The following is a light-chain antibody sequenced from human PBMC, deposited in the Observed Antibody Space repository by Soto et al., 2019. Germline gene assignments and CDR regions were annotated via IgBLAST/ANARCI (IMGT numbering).Light chain of an antibody. J-gene: IGKJ1*01. CDR2: AAS. Sequence: AIRMTQSPSSLSASTGDRVTITCRASQGISSYLAWYQQKPGKAPKLLIYAASTLQSEVPATYSGTGSAREFTLTISCQKSEAFATYQCQQYYSYPQTFGQENKVDIK. CDR1: QGISSY. V-gene: IGKV1-8*01. CDR3: QQYYSYPQT.